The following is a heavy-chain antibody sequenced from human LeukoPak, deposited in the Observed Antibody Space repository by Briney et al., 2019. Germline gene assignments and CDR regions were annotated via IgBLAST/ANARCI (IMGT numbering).Heavy chain of an antibody. CDR1: GFTFSTYV. CDR3: ARREGANFDC. V-gene: IGHV3-64*01. D-gene: IGHD1-26*01. Sequence: GGSLRLSCAASGFTFSTYVMYWVRQAPGPGLEYVSAISSNGDNTWYANSVKGRFTISRDNSKNTVYLQMGSLRAEDMAVYYCARREGANFDCWGQGTLVTVSS. CDR2: ISSNGDNT. J-gene: IGHJ4*02.